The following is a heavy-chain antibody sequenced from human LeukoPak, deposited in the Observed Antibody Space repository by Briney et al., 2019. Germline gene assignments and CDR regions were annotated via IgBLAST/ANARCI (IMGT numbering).Heavy chain of an antibody. CDR3: ARAIGYCSSTSCSIHYYMDV. J-gene: IGHJ6*03. D-gene: IGHD2-2*01. CDR1: GFTFSSYS. Sequence: PGGSLRLSCAASGFTFSSYSMNWVRQAPGKGLEWVSSISSSSSYIYYADSVKGRFTISRDNAKNSLYLQMNSLRAEDTAVYYCARAIGYCSSTSCSIHYYMDVWGKGTTVTVSS. V-gene: IGHV3-21*01. CDR2: ISSSSSYI.